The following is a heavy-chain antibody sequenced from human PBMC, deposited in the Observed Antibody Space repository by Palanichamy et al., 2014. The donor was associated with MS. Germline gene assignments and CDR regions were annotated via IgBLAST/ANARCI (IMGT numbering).Heavy chain of an antibody. D-gene: IGHD3-22*01. CDR2: IYHNGNS. CDR3: ARRGVVIEYFDY. V-gene: IGHV4-38-2*01. CDR1: GYSISSGFY. Sequence: QVHLQESGPGLVKPLETLSLSCDVSGYSISSGFYWGWIRQTPGKGLEWIASIYHNGNSNYNPSLRSRVTISVDTSNNQFSLNVTSVTAADTAMYFCARRGVVIEYFDYWGPGVLVTVSS. J-gene: IGHJ4*02.